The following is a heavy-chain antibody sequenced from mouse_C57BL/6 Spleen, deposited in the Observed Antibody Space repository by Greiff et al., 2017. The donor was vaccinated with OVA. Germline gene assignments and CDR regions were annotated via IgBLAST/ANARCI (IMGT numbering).Heavy chain of an antibody. CDR3: AREIVTGAMDY. J-gene: IGHJ4*01. CDR1: GYSFTSYY. V-gene: IGHV1-66*01. Sequence: QVQLQQSGPELVKPGASVKISCKASGYSFTSYYIHWVKQRPGQGLEWIGWIYPGSGNTKYNEKFKGKATLTADTSSSTAYMQLSSLTSEDSAVYYCAREIVTGAMDYWGQGTSVTVSS. D-gene: IGHD2-5*01. CDR2: IYPGSGNT.